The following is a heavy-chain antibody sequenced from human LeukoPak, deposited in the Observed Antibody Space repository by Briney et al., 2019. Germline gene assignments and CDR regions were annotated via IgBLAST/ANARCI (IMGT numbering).Heavy chain of an antibody. J-gene: IGHJ3*01. Sequence: SETLSLICSVSRGSISSPNYYWGWIRQSPEKGLEWIGNIYYSGTTCYNPSLPSLKSRVTILIDTSKNQFSLRLRSVTAADTAVYYCASLRKRGGAFDLWGQGKVVTVSS. CDR2: IYYSGTT. CDR3: ASLRKRGGAFDL. V-gene: IGHV4-39*07. CDR1: RGSISSPNYY.